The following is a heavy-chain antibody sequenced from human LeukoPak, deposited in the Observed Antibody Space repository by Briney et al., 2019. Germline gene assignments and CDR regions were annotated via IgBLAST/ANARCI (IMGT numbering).Heavy chain of an antibody. D-gene: IGHD3-22*01. CDR2: MSVSGGST. Sequence: GGSLRLSCAASKFSFSRNWMSWVRQAPGKGLEWVSAMSVSGGSTYYADSVKGRFTVSRDNSKNTLYLEMKSLTGEDTAVYYCAKDGVGDSSGYYLLEHWGQGTLVTVSS. CDR1: KFSFSRNW. J-gene: IGHJ1*01. CDR3: AKDGVGDSSGYYLLEH. V-gene: IGHV3-23*01.